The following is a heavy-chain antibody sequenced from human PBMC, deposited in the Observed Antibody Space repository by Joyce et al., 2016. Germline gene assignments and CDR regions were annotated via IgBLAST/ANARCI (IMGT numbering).Heavy chain of an antibody. CDR3: AKILTATYSSGWFLDY. V-gene: IGHV3-30*18. CDR2: ISYDGIYK. D-gene: IGHD6-25*01. CDR1: GLTLSNDG. Sequence: QVQLVESGGGVVQPGRSLRLSCAASGLTLSNDGVHWVRQATGKGLEWVEVISYDGIYKYYADSVKGRFTISRDNSKNTVFLEMNSLRTEDTAVYYCAKILTATYSSGWFLDYWGQGTLVTVSS. J-gene: IGHJ4*02.